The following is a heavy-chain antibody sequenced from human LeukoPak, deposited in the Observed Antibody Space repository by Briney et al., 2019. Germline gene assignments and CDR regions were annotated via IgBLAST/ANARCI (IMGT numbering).Heavy chain of an antibody. CDR2: ISGSGGST. CDR1: GFTFSSYA. J-gene: IGHJ1*01. CDR3: AKCGNYYDSSGYYYVYFQH. V-gene: IGHV3-23*01. D-gene: IGHD3-22*01. Sequence: GGSLRLSCAASGFTFSSYAMSWVRQAPGKGLEWVSAISGSGGSTYYADSVKGRFTISRDNSKNTLYLQMNSLTAEDTAVYYCAKCGNYYDSSGYYYVYFQHWGQGTLVTVSS.